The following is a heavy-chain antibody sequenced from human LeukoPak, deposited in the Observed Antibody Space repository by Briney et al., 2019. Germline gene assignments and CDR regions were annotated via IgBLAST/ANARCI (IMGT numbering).Heavy chain of an antibody. V-gene: IGHV4-34*01. J-gene: IGHJ4*02. CDR2: INHSGST. CDR1: GGSFSGYY. Sequence: SETLSLTCAVYGGSFSGYYWSWIRQPPRKGLEWIGEINHSGSTNYNPSLKSRVTISVDTSKNQFSLNLSSVTAADTALYYHARGGQRAQGADSSAQYYIDYWGQGRLVTVYS. D-gene: IGHD3-22*01. CDR3: ARGGQRAQGADSSAQYYIDY.